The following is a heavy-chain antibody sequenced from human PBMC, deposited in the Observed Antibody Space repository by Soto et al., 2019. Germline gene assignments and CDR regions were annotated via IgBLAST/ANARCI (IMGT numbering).Heavy chain of an antibody. CDR3: TRQGSNGAYYYYGMDV. CDR1: GYRFSSCW. D-gene: IGHD2-8*01. CDR2: IYPGDSDT. V-gene: IGHV5-51*01. J-gene: IGHJ6*02. Sequence: PGESLKISCQGSGYRFSSCWIAWVRQMPGKGLEWMGIIYPGDSDTIYSPSFQGQVTFSVDKSTSTAYLQWSSLKASDTAMYYCTRQGSNGAYYYYGMDVWAKGPRSPSP.